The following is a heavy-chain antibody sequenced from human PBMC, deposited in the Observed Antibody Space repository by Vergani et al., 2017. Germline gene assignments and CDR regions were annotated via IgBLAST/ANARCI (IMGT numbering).Heavy chain of an antibody. J-gene: IGHJ4*02. Sequence: QVQLLESGPGLLKPSETLSLTCSVSGYSITSGYYWGWIRQPPGKGLEWIATVFHSGSAYYNPSLRRRVTISVETSKNQFSLRLTTLTAADTAVYYCARSRPYCTSGSCPAIWGQGTLVTVSS. CDR1: GYSITSGYY. V-gene: IGHV4-38-2*01. D-gene: IGHD2-15*01. CDR2: VFHSGSA. CDR3: ARSRPYCTSGSCPAI.